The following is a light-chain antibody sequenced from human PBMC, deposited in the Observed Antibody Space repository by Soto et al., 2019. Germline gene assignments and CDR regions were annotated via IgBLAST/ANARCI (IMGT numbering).Light chain of an antibody. CDR2: RAS. J-gene: IGKJ4*01. CDR1: ESINNN. Sequence: EIVMTQSPAALSVSVGETATLSCRASESINNNLAWYQQKPGQAPRLVIYRASIRATGVPARFSGSGSGTEFTLTISSLQSEDFAFFYCQQYRHWPLTFGGGTNVELK. V-gene: IGKV3-15*01. CDR3: QQYRHWPLT.